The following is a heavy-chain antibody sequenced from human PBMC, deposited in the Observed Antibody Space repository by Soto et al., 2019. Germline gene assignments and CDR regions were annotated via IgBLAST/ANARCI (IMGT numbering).Heavy chain of an antibody. D-gene: IGHD5-12*01. CDR2: IYPGDSDT. V-gene: IGHV5-51*01. Sequence: PGESLKISCKGSGYSFTSYWIGWVRQMPGKGLEWMGIIYPGDSDTRYSPSFQGQVTISADKSISTAYLQWSSLKASDTAMYYCARSVATTTTPYYYYYYYMDVWGKGTTVTVSS. J-gene: IGHJ6*03. CDR3: ARSVATTTTPYYYYYYYMDV. CDR1: GYSFTSYW.